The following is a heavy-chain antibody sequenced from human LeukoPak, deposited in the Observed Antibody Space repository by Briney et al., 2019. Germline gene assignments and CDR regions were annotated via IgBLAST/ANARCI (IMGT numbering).Heavy chain of an antibody. CDR3: ARADGSGSYYNWFDP. CDR1: GGSISSGDYY. CDR2: IYYSGST. Sequence: SETLSLTCTVSGGSISSGDYYWSWIRQPPGKGLEWIGSIYYSGSTDYNPSLKSRVTISVDTSKNLFSLKLGSVTAADTAVYYCARADGSGSYYNWFDPWGQGTLVTVSS. D-gene: IGHD3-10*01. V-gene: IGHV4-30-4*01. J-gene: IGHJ5*02.